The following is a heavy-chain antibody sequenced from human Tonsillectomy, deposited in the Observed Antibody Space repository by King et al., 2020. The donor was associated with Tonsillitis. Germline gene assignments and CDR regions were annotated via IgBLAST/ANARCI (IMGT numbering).Heavy chain of an antibody. CDR3: ARDTGGGVFDY. CDR1: GFSLSNYW. Sequence: DVQLVESGGDLVQPGGSLRLSCAAYGFSLSNYWISWVRQAPGKGLEWVANIKQDGSEKYFVDSVRGRYTISRDNAKNSLYLQMNSLRAEDTAVYYCARDTGGGVFDYWGQGTLVTVSS. CDR2: IKQDGSEK. V-gene: IGHV3-7*01. D-gene: IGHD3-16*01. J-gene: IGHJ4*02.